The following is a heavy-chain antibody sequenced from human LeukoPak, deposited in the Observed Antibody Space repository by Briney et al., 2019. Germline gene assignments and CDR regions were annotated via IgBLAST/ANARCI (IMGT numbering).Heavy chain of an antibody. CDR2: ISRSSSYI. CDR1: GFTFSDYS. J-gene: IGHJ5*02. Sequence: GGSLRLSCAASGFTFSDYSMNWVRQAPGKGLEWVSSISRSSSYIYYADSMKGRFTISRDDAKNSLSLQMNSLRAEDTAVYYCARDRDFGVGNWFDPWGQGVVVSV. D-gene: IGHD3-3*01. CDR3: ARDRDFGVGNWFDP. V-gene: IGHV3-21*01.